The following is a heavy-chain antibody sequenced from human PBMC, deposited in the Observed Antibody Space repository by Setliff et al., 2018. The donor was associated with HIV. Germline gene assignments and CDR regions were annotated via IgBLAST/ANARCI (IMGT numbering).Heavy chain of an antibody. D-gene: IGHD4-17*01. CDR3: ARRVPPIPSGDLDY. J-gene: IGHJ4*02. Sequence: GASVKVSCKASGYTFTDYYIHWVRQAPGQGLEWMGWINANSSDTNYAQKFQGRVTMTRDTSISTAYMDLSRLRSDDTAVYYCARRVPPIPSGDLDYWGQGTLVTVS. CDR2: INANSSDT. V-gene: IGHV1-2*02. CDR1: GYTFTDYY.